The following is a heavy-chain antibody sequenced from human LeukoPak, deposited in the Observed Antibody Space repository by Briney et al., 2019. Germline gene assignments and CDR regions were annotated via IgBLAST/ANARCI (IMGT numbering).Heavy chain of an antibody. CDR3: ARDGSSMGTNFDY. D-gene: IGHD1-7*01. CDR2: ISSSGSTI. CDR1: GFTFSSYE. J-gene: IGHJ4*02. V-gene: IGHV3-48*03. Sequence: GGSLRLSCAASGFTFSSYEMNWVRQAPGKGLEWVSYISSSGSTIYYADSVKGRFTISRDNAKHSLYLQMNSLRAEDTAVYYCARDGSSMGTNFDYWGQGTLVTVSS.